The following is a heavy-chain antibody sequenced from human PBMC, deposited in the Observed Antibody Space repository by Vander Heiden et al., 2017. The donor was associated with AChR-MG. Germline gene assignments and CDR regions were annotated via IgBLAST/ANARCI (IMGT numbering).Heavy chain of an antibody. CDR1: GGTSSRYA. J-gene: IGHJ4*02. CDR2: IIPIFGTT. CDR3: ARDGSELRRLRFLEWLLSY. V-gene: IGHV1-69*01. Sequence: QVQLVQSGAEVKKPGSSVKVCCQASGGTSSRYAISWVAQAPGAGPGWWGQARGQGLGWMGGIIPIFGTTNYAQKFQGRVTSTADESTSTAYMELSSLRSEDTAVYYCARDGSELRRLRFLEWLLSYWGQGTLVTASS. D-gene: IGHD3-3*01.